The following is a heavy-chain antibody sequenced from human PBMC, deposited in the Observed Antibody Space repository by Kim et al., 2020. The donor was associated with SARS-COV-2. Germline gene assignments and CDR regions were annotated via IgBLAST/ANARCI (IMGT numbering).Heavy chain of an antibody. CDR2: ITISGSMV. Sequence: GGSLRLSCAASGFTFSSYEMNWVRQAPGRGLEWVSYITISGSMVYYRDSVKGRFTISRDNAKHSLYLQMNSLRVEDTGIYYCARRGYGGNIHDYWGQGT. J-gene: IGHJ4*02. D-gene: IGHD2-15*01. V-gene: IGHV3-48*03. CDR3: ARRGYGGNIHDY. CDR1: GFTFSSYE.